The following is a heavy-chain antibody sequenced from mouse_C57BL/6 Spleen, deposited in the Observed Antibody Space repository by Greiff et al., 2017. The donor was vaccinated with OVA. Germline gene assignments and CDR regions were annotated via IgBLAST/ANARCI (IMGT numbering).Heavy chain of an antibody. D-gene: IGHD4-1*01. CDR3: AQGLGRGYFDV. J-gene: IGHJ1*03. CDR1: GYTFTSYW. V-gene: IGHV1-69*01. CDR2: IDPSDSYT. Sequence: VKLQQPGAELVMPGASVKLSCKASGYTFTSYWMHWVKQRPGQGLEWIGEIDPSDSYTNYNQKFKGKSTLTVDKSSSTAYMQLSSLTSEDSAVYYCAQGLGRGYFDVWGTGTTVTVSS.